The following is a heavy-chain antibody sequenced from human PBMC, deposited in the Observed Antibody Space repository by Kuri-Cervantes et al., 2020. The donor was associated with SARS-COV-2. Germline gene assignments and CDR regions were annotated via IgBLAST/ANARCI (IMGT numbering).Heavy chain of an antibody. D-gene: IGHD2-2*01. CDR2: ISSSSSYI. V-gene: IGHV3-21*01. J-gene: IGHJ6*02. CDR3: AADPRDVVVPASRYYYGMDV. CDR1: GFTFSSYS. Sequence: LSLTCAASGFTFSSYSMNWVRQAPGKGLEWVSSISSSSSYIYYADSVKGRFTISRDNAKNSLYLQMNSLRAEDTAVYYCAADPRDVVVPASRYYYGMDVWGQGTTVTVSS.